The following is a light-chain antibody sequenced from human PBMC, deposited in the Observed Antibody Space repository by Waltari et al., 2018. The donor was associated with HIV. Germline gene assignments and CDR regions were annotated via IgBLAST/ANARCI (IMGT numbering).Light chain of an antibody. J-gene: IGKJ1*01. V-gene: IGKV3-15*01. Sequence: EVVLTQSPGTVSVSPGERATLSCRTSQVIGNNLVWYQMKPGQAPRLVIYDSSTRATGIPVRFSGSGSGTEFTLTISSLQAEDFAVYFCQQYNTWPRTFGQGTKVEI. CDR1: QVIGNN. CDR3: QQYNTWPRT. CDR2: DSS.